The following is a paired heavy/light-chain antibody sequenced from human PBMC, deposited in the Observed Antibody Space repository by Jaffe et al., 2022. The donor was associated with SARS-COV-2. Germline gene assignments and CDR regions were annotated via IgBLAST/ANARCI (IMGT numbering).Light chain of an antibody. Sequence: DIVMTQSPLSLPVTPGEPASISCRSSQSLLHSNGYNYLDWYLQKPGQSPQLLIYLGSNRASGVPDRFSGSGSGTDFTLKISRVEAEDVGVYYCMQALQPFGFGGGTKVEIK. CDR1: QSLLHSNGYNY. CDR2: LGS. V-gene: IGKV2-28*01. CDR3: MQALQPFG. J-gene: IGKJ4*01.
Heavy chain of an antibody. D-gene: IGHD3-22*01. Sequence: QVQLQESGPGLVKPSQTLSLTCTVSGGSISSGSYYWSWIRQPAGKGLEWIGRIYTSGSTNYNPSLKSRVTISVDTSKNQFSLKLSSVTAADTAVYYCARVSGYDSSGYYDYYYYYGMDVWGQGTTVTVSS. CDR3: ARVSGYDSSGYYDYYYYYGMDV. CDR1: GGSISSGSYY. J-gene: IGHJ6*02. V-gene: IGHV4-61*02. CDR2: IYTSGST.